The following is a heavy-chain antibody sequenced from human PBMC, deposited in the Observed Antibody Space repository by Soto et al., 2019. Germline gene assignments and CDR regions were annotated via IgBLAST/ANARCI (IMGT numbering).Heavy chain of an antibody. D-gene: IGHD5-12*01. CDR1: GFTFSSYG. CDR3: ARAQGSGYPGDGSFDI. J-gene: IGHJ3*02. Sequence: GGSLRLSCAASGFTFSSYGMHWVRQAPDKGLEWVAIISYDGSNKYYADSVKGRFTISRDNSKNTVYLQMNSLRAEDTAVYYCARAQGSGYPGDGSFDIWGQGTMVTVSS. CDR2: ISYDGSNK. V-gene: IGHV3-30*03.